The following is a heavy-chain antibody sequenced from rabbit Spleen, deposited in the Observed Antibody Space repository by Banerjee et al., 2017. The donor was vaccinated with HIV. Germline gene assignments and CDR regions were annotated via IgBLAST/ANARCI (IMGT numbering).Heavy chain of an antibody. J-gene: IGHJ6*01. CDR1: GFSFSSRYY. V-gene: IGHV1S40*01. Sequence: QSLEESGGGLVQPEGSLTLTCTASGFSFSSRYYMCWVRQAPGKGLEWIGCIGSGATGNTYYASWAKGRFTISKTSSTTVTLQMTSLTAADTATYFCARLRDTYGYIDVWGPGTLVTVS. CDR2: IGSGATGNT. D-gene: IGHD6-1*01. CDR3: ARLRDTYGYIDV.